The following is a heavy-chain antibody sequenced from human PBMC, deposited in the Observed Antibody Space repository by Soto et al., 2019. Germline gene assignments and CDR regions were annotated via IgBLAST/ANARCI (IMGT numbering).Heavy chain of an antibody. Sequence: GGSLRLSCAASGFTVSSNYMSWVRQAPGKGLERVSVIYSGGSTYYADSVKGRFTISRDNSKNTLYLQMNSLRAEDTAVYYCARVGEYYYDSSGYSDYWGQGTLVTVSS. D-gene: IGHD3-22*01. CDR2: IYSGGST. CDR1: GFTVSSNY. CDR3: ARVGEYYYDSSGYSDY. V-gene: IGHV3-66*01. J-gene: IGHJ4*02.